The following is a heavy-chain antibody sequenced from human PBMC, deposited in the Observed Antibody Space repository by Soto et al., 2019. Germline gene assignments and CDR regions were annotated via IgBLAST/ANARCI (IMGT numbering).Heavy chain of an antibody. D-gene: IGHD1-20*01. J-gene: IGHJ6*02. CDR3: TRRYIPQASNYYYGMDV. CDR1: GYSFTTYW. V-gene: IGHV5-51*01. CDR2: IYPGDSDT. Sequence: GESLKLSCKGSGYSFTTYWIGWVRQMPGKGLELMGIIYPGDSDTRYSPSFQGLVTISVDKSISATYLQWSSLKASDTAMYYCTRRYIPQASNYYYGMDVWAKGPRSPSP.